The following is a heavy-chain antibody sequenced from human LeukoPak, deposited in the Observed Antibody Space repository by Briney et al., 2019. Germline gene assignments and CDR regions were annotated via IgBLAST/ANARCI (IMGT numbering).Heavy chain of an antibody. V-gene: IGHV1-46*01. CDR2: INPSGGST. J-gene: IGHJ4*02. CDR3: ARDPLRFLEWLPLDY. CDR1: GYPFTSYY. D-gene: IGHD3-3*01. Sequence: ASVQVSCQASGYPFTSYYMHWVRPAPGQGLEWMGIINPSGGSTSYAQKFQGRVTMTRDTSTSTVYMELSSLRSEDTAVYYCARDPLRFLEWLPLDYWGQGTLVTVSS.